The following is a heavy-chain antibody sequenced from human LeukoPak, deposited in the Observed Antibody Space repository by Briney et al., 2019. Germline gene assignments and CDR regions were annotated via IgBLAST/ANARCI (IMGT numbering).Heavy chain of an antibody. J-gene: IGHJ3*02. D-gene: IGHD5-18*01. CDR3: ATQGYSYGIDAFDI. CDR2: IYYSGST. Sequence: SQTLSLTCTVSGGSISSGDYYWSWIRQPPGTGLEWIGYIYYSGSTYYNPSPKSRVTISVDTSKNQFSLKLSSVTAADTAVYYCATQGYSYGIDAFDIWGQGTMVTVSS. V-gene: IGHV4-30-4*01. CDR1: GGSISSGDYY.